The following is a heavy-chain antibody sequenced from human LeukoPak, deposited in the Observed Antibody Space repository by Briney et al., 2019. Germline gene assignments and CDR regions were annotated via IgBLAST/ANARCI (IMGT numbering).Heavy chain of an antibody. J-gene: IGHJ4*02. Sequence: SETLSLTCTVSGDSISSGAYYWSWIRQHPGKGLEWIGYIYYSGSTYYNPSLESRVTISIDTSKKQFSLRLSSVTAADTAVYYCARDPYGGYGSFDYWGQGTLVTVSS. CDR3: ARDPYGGYGSFDY. CDR2: IYYSGST. V-gene: IGHV4-31*03. D-gene: IGHD4-17*01. CDR1: GDSISSGAYY.